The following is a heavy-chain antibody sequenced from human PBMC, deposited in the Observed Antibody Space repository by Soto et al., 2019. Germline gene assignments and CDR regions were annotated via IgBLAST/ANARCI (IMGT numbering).Heavy chain of an antibody. Sequence: QVQLIQSAGEVKKPGASVKVSCKASGYTFTNYVIHWIQQAPGQGLEWMAWISPLKGNTNYAQKVQGRVTVTTDTSTNTVYMHLSGLRSDDTALYFCARSGEHPFDYWGQGSLVTVSS. J-gene: IGHJ4*02. D-gene: IGHD5-12*01. CDR2: ISPLKGNT. CDR3: ARSGEHPFDY. V-gene: IGHV1-18*01. CDR1: GYTFTNYV.